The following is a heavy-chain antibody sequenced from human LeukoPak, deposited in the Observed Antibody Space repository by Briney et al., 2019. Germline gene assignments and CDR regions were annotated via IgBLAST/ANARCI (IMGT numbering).Heavy chain of an antibody. J-gene: IGHJ6*03. CDR3: ARVAEIVVTYYYHYMDV. CDR1: GGSFSGYY. Sequence: PSETLSFTCAVYGGSFSGYYWSWIRQPPGKGLEWIGEINHSGSTNYNPSLKSRVTISVDTSKNQFSLKLSSVTAADTAVYYCARVAEIVVTYYYHYMDVWGKGTTVTVSS. V-gene: IGHV4-34*01. D-gene: IGHD4-23*01. CDR2: INHSGST.